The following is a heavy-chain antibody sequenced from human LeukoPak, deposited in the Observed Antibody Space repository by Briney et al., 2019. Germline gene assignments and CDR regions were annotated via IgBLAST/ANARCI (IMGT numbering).Heavy chain of an antibody. D-gene: IGHD2-15*01. J-gene: IGHJ3*02. CDR2: IKQDGSEK. CDR1: GFTFSNAW. CDR3: ATPVCGTVSDAFDI. Sequence: GGSLRLSCAASGFTFSNAWMSWVRQAPGKGREWVANIKQDGSEKYYVDSVKGRFTISRDNAKNSLYLQMNSLRAEDTAVYYCATPVCGTVSDAFDIWGQGTMVTVSS. V-gene: IGHV3-7*01.